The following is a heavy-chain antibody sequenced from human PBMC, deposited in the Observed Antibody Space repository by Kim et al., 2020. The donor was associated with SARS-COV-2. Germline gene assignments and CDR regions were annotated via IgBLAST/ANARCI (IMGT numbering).Heavy chain of an antibody. V-gene: IGHV3-23*01. CDR2: GST. J-gene: IGHJ4*02. Sequence: GSTYYADSVKGRFTISRDNSKNTLYLQMNSLRAEDTAVYYCAKVTTVTPYWGQGTLVTVSS. CDR3: AKVTTVTPY. D-gene: IGHD4-4*01.